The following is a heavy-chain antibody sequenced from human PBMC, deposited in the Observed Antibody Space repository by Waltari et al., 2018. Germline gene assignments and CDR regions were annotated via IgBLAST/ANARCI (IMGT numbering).Heavy chain of an antibody. CDR1: GFTFSSYW. V-gene: IGHV3-7*01. J-gene: IGHJ6*03. D-gene: IGHD2-2*02. CDR3: ARELALLVPAAISHYYYMDV. CDR2: IKQDGIEK. Sequence: EVQLVESGGGLVQPGGSLRLSCAASGFTFSSYWMSWVRQAPGTGLEWVANIKQDGIEKYYVDSVKGRFTISRDNAKNSLYLQMNSLRAEDTAVYYCARELALLVPAAISHYYYMDVWGKGTTVTISS.